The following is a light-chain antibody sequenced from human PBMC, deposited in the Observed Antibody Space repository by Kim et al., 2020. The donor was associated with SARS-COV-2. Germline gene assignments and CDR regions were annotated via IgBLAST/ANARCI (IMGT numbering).Light chain of an antibody. V-gene: IGKV3-15*01. CDR3: QQYNDWPLLT. CDR2: GAS. J-gene: IGKJ4*01. Sequence: IVMTQSPATLSVSPGERVTLSCRASESVKNNLAWYQQRPGQPPRLLIYGASTRATDISDRFSGSGSGTEFTLTIRSLQSEDLAVYYCQQYNDWPLLTFGGGTKVDIK. CDR1: ESVKNN.